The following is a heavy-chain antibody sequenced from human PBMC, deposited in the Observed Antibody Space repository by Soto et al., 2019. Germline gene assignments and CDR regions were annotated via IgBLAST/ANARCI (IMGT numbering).Heavy chain of an antibody. J-gene: IGHJ4*02. D-gene: IGHD3-10*01. CDR2: ISSDGSST. Sequence: EVQLVESGGDLVQPGGSLRLSCVASGFTFSSYWMHWVRQVPGKGLVWVSRISSDGSSTSYADSVRGRFIISRDNAKNTLYLQVNSLRVDDTAVYYCARGTVRGHGFGDHWGQGTLVAVSS. CDR1: GFTFSSYW. CDR3: ARGTVRGHGFGDH. V-gene: IGHV3-74*01.